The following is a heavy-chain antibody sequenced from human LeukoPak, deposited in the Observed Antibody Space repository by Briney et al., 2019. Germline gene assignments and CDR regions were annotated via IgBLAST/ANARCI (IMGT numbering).Heavy chain of an antibody. V-gene: IGHV1-2*02. CDR2: INPNSAGT. CDR1: GHTFTDYY. Sequence: ASVKVSCKASGHTFTDYYIHWMRQAPGQGLEWMGWINPNSAGTTYALKFQGRVTMTRDTSISTVYMDLSRLRSDDTAVYYCARGPNTGAFDYWGQGTLVTVSS. D-gene: IGHD3-10*01. CDR3: ARGPNTGAFDY. J-gene: IGHJ4*02.